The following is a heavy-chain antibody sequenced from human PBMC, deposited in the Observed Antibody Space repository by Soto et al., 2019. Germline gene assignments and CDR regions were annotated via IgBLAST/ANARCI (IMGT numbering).Heavy chain of an antibody. CDR2: IKQDGSEK. CDR3: AREAPYTYYYDSSGYSYDY. CDR1: GFTFSSYW. Sequence: TGGSLRLSCAASGFTFSSYWMSWVRQAPGKGLEWVANIKQDGSEKYYVDSVKGRFTISRDNAKNSLYLQMNSLRAEDTAVYYCAREAPYTYYYDSSGYSYDYWGQGTLVTVSS. V-gene: IGHV3-7*01. D-gene: IGHD3-22*01. J-gene: IGHJ4*02.